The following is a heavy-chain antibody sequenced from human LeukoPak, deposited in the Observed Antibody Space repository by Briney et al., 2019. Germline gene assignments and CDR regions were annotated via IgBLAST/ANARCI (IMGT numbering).Heavy chain of an antibody. CDR1: GYTFTSYA. J-gene: IGHJ3*02. V-gene: IGHV1-69*13. CDR3: ARSMVQLAVTDGFHI. Sequence: ASVKVSCKASGYTFTSYAMNWVRQAPGQGLEWMGAIIPIFGTAHYGQKFQGRATITADESTTTAYMDLSSLRSEDTAIYYCARSMVQLAVTDGFHIWGQGTTVTVSS. D-gene: IGHD3-10*01. CDR2: IIPIFGTA.